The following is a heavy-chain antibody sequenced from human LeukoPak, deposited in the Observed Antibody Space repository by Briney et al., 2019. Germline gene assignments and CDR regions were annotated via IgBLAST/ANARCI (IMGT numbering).Heavy chain of an antibody. CDR3: ARDGYSGYDSNYFDY. V-gene: IGHV1-18*01. Sequence: ASVKVSCKASGYTFTSYGISWVRQAPGQGLEWMGWISAYNGNTNYAQKPQGRVTMTTDTSTSTAYMELRSLRSDDTAVYYCARDGYSGYDSNYFDYWGQGTLVTVSS. CDR1: GYTFTSYG. J-gene: IGHJ4*02. D-gene: IGHD5-12*01. CDR2: ISAYNGNT.